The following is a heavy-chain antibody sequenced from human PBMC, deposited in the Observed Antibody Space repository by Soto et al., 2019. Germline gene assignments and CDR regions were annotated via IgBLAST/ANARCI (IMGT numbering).Heavy chain of an antibody. Sequence: EVQLVESGGGPVKPGGSLRLSCAASGFTFSSYSMNWVRQAPGKGLEWVSSISSSRTYIYYADSVKGRFTISRDNAKNSVYLQMNSLRAEDTAVYYCARPLGANPTRFDPWGQGTLVTVSS. CDR2: ISSSRTYI. CDR1: GFTFSSYS. CDR3: ARPLGANPTRFDP. V-gene: IGHV3-21*01. J-gene: IGHJ5*02.